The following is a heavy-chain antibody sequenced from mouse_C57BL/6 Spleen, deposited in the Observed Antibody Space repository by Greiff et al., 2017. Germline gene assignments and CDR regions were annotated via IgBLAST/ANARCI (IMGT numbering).Heavy chain of an antibody. CDR1: GYSFTGYY. V-gene: IGHV1-42*01. J-gene: IGHJ3*01. Sequence: EVKVVESGPELVKPGASVKISCKASGYSFTGYYMNWVKQSPEKSLEWIGEINPSTGGTTYNQKFKAKATLTVDKSSSTAYMQLKSLTSEDSAVYYCAAKGNYAWFAYWGQGTLVTVSA. CDR3: AAKGNYAWFAY. CDR2: INPSTGGT. D-gene: IGHD1-1*01.